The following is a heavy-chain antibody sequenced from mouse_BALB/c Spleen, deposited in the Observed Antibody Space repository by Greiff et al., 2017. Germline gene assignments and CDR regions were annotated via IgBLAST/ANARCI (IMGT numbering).Heavy chain of an antibody. D-gene: IGHD2-10*01. J-gene: IGHJ4*01. CDR2: IDPANGNT. CDR3: ARLRDPTGDY. CDR1: GFNIKDTY. Sequence: VQLQESGAELVKPGASVKLSCTASGFNIKDTYMHWVKQRPEQGLEWIGRIDPANGNTKYDPKFQGKATITADTSSNTAYLQLSSLTSEDTAVYYCARLRDPTGDYWGQGTSVTGSS. V-gene: IGHV14-3*02.